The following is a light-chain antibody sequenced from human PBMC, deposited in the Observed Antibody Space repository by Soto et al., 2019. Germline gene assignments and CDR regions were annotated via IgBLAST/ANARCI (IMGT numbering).Light chain of an antibody. CDR3: QQRTNWLT. CDR1: QSVSSY. CDR2: DAS. V-gene: IGKV3-11*01. J-gene: IGKJ4*01. Sequence: EIVLPQSPATLSLSPGERATLSCRASQSVSSYLAWYKQKPGQAPSLLIYDASNRATGIPARFSGSGSGTDSTLTIRSLEPEEFAVYYCQQRTNWLTLGGGTKVDIK.